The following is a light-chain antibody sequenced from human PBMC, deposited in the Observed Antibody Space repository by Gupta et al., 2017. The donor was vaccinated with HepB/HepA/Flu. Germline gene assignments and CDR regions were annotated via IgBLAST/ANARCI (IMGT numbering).Light chain of an antibody. Sequence: QSVLTQPPSASGTPGQRVTISCSGSSSNIGSNTVNWYQQLPGTAPKLLIYSNNQRPSGVPDRLSGSKSGNSASLAIRGLQSEDEAEYYCEEWDDSLNGVVFGGGTKLTVL. CDR3: EEWDDSLNGVV. CDR2: SNN. V-gene: IGLV1-44*01. J-gene: IGLJ2*01. CDR1: SSNIGSNT.